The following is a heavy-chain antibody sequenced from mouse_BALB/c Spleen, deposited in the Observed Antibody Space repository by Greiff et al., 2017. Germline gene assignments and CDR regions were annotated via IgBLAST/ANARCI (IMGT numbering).Heavy chain of an antibody. J-gene: IGHJ2*01. CDR3: ARENYALLFDY. Sequence: EVQLQESGPGLVKPSQSLSLTCSVTGYSITSGYYWNWIRQFPGNKLEWMGYISYDGSNNYNPSLKNRISITRDTSKNQFFLKLNSVTTEDTATYYCARENYALLFDYWGQGTTLTVSS. CDR2: ISYDGSN. V-gene: IGHV3-6*02. CDR1: GYSITSGYY. D-gene: IGHD1-1*02.